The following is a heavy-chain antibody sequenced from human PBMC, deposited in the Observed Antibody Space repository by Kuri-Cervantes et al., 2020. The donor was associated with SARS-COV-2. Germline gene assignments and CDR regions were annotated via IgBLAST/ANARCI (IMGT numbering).Heavy chain of an antibody. Sequence: ASVKVSCKASGYTFTSYGISWVRQAPGQGLGWMGWISAYNGNTNYAQKLQGRVTMTTDTSTSTAYMELRSLRSDDTAVYYCARVLRFLEWLPQPQYYFDYWGQGTLVTVSS. CDR2: ISAYNGNT. J-gene: IGHJ4*02. V-gene: IGHV1-18*04. CDR3: ARVLRFLEWLPQPQYYFDY. CDR1: GYTFTSYG. D-gene: IGHD3-3*01.